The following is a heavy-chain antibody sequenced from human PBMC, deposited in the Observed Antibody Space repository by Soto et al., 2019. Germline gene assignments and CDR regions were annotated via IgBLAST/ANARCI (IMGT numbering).Heavy chain of an antibody. CDR1: GFSLSTSGVG. V-gene: IGHV2-5*02. CDR3: AHRPSYGSGGSCYSGFDY. CDR2: IYWDDDK. D-gene: IGHD2-15*01. Sequence: QITLKESGPTLVKPTQTLTLTCTFSGFSLSTSGVGVGWIRQPPGKALEWLALIYWDDDKRYSPSLKSRLTITKDTSKNQVVLTMTNVDPVDTATYYFAHRPSYGSGGSCYSGFDYWGQGTLVTVSS. J-gene: IGHJ4*02.